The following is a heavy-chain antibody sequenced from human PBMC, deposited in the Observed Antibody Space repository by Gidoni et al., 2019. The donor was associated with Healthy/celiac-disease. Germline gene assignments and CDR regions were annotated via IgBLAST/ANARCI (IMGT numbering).Heavy chain of an antibody. CDR1: GYTFTSYG. J-gene: IGHJ5*02. CDR3: ARGVAAAATGNWFDP. D-gene: IGHD6-13*01. V-gene: IGHV1-18*01. Sequence: QDQLVQSGAEVKKPGASVKVSCKAAGYTFTSYGISWVRQAPGQGLEWMGWIRAYNGNTNYAQKLQGRVTMTTDTSTSTAYMVLSRLSSDATAVYYCARGVAAAATGNWFDPWGQGTLVTVSS. CDR2: IRAYNGNT.